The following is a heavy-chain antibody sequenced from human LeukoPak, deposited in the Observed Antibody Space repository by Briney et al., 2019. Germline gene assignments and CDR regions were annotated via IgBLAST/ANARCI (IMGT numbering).Heavy chain of an antibody. D-gene: IGHD6-6*01. V-gene: IGHV3-7*01. Sequence: QSGGSLRLSCAASGFTFSNYWMTWARQAPGKGLEWVANIKQDGSEKYYVDSVKGRFTISRDNAKNSLFLQMNSLRAEDTAVYYCARDVSDENGSSSRIHLDSWGQGTLVSVSS. CDR3: ARDVSDENGSSSRIHLDS. CDR2: IKQDGSEK. CDR1: GFTFSNYW. J-gene: IGHJ4*02.